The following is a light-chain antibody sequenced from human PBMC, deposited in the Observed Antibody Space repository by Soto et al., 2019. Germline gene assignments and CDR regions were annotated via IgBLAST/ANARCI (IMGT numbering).Light chain of an antibody. CDR3: QQYNDWPRT. J-gene: IGKJ1*01. V-gene: IGKV3-15*01. Sequence: EIKMTQSPDTLSVSPGERVDLSCRASQGVSRDLAWYQQKPGQAPRLLIYHASTRATGIPARFSGTGSGTEFTLTISSVQSEDFALYYCQQYNDWPRTFGQGRKVEIK. CDR1: QGVSRD. CDR2: HAS.